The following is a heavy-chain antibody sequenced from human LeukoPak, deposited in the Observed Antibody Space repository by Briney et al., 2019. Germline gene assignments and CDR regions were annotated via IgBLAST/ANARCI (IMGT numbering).Heavy chain of an antibody. D-gene: IGHD5-18*01. CDR2: IYYSGST. CDR1: GGSISSGGYY. V-gene: IGHV4-31*03. CDR3: XXXXXXXXSYGYAFDI. Sequence: SQTLSLTCTVSGGSISSGGYYWSWIRQHPGKGLEWIGYIYYSGSTYYNPSLKSRVTISVDTSKNRFSLKLSSVTAADTAVYXXXXXXXXXXSYGYAFDIWGQGTMVTVSS. J-gene: IGHJ3*02.